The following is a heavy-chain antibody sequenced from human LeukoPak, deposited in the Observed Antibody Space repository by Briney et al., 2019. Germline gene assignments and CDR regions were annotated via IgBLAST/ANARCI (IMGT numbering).Heavy chain of an antibody. D-gene: IGHD2-8*01. Sequence: AGGSLKLSCAASGFIFSDYVIHWVRQASGKGLEWVGRIRSRANGYAPVYGASVKGRFTISRDDSKDTAYLQMSSLKTDDTAVYYCTSIALDGSGFDYWGQGTLVTVSS. CDR3: TSIALDGSGFDY. CDR2: IRSRANGYAP. V-gene: IGHV3-73*01. CDR1: GFIFSDYV. J-gene: IGHJ4*02.